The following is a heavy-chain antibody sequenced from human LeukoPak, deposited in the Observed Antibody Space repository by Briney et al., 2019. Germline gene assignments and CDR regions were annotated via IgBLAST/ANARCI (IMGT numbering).Heavy chain of an antibody. J-gene: IGHJ3*02. D-gene: IGHD7-27*01. CDR3: ARGPWGAFDI. V-gene: IGHV1-2*02. CDR1: GYTFTDYY. Sequence: ASVKVSCKTSGYTFTDYYIHWVRQAPGQGLEWMGSVNPNSGVTDYAQKFQGRITMTRDTAISTAYMELNRLTSDDTAVYYCARGPWGAFDIWGQGTMVTVSS. CDR2: VNPNSGVT.